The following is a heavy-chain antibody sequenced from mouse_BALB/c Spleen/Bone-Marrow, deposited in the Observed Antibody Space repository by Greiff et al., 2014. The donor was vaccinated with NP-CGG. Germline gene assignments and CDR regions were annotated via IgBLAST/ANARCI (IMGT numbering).Heavy chain of an antibody. CDR2: INSNGGST. D-gene: IGHD2-1*01. Sequence: EVMLVESGGGLVQPGGSLKLSCAASGFTFSNYGMSWVRQTPDKRLELVATINSNGGSTYYPDRVKGRFTISSDTAKNTLYLQMSILKPEETAMDYCLRGKDGNYVDYFDFWGQGTTLTVSS. V-gene: IGHV5-6-3*01. CDR3: LRGKDGNYVDYFDF. CDR1: GFTFSNYG. J-gene: IGHJ2*01.